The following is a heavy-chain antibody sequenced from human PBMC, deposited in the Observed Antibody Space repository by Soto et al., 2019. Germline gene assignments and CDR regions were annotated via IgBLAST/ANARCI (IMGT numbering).Heavy chain of an antibody. Sequence: SLRLSCSASGFMFSNYAMSWVRQAPGKGLEWVSSFSGGGGGTHYADSVKGRFTISRDNSQNTVHLQMSRLRAEDTAMYYCAKGSHYDILTAYHAFDFWGQGTLVTVSS. V-gene: IGHV3-23*01. CDR1: GFMFSNYA. CDR2: FSGGGGGT. CDR3: AKGSHYDILTAYHAFDF. D-gene: IGHD3-9*01. J-gene: IGHJ4*02.